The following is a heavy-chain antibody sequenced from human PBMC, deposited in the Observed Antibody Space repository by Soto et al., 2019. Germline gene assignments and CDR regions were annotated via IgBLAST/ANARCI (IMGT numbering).Heavy chain of an antibody. CDR3: AKSHFKAAAGGEGSYYGMDV. V-gene: IGHV3-30*18. CDR2: ISYDGSNK. CDR1: GFTFSSYG. J-gene: IGHJ6*02. D-gene: IGHD6-13*01. Sequence: QVQLVESGGGVVQPGRSLRLSCAASGFTFSSYGMHWVRQAPGKGLEWVAVISYDGSNKYYADSVKGRFTISRDNSKNTLYLQMNSLRAEDTAVYYCAKSHFKAAAGGEGSYYGMDVWGQGTTVTVSS.